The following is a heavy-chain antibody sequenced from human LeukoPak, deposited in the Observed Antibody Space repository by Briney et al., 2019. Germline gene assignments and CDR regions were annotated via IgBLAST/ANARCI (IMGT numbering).Heavy chain of an antibody. CDR1: GYDFSVNW. V-gene: IGHV5-51*01. D-gene: IGHD4-23*01. CDR3: ARLATVVTPGDY. J-gene: IGHJ4*02. CDR2: IYCGGSDT. Sequence: GESLKISCKASGYDFSVNWIGWVRQMPGKGLEWMGVIYCGGSDTKYSSSFQGQVTISVDKSINTAYLQWSSLEASDTAMYYCARLATVVTPGDYWGQGTLVTVSS.